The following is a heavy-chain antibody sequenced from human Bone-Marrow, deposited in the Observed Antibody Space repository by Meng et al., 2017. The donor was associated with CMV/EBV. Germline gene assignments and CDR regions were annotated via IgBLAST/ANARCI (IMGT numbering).Heavy chain of an antibody. CDR2: INPNNGGT. CDR1: GFSFSGYY. Sequence: ASVEVSCKSSGFSFSGYYIHWVRQAPGQGLEWVGWINPNNGGTNSAQKFQGRVTMTRDASITTAHMELSRLQSDDTALYYCARGTVVGIEGVFDYWGEGTLVTVSS. D-gene: IGHD2-15*01. CDR3: ARGTVVGIEGVFDY. J-gene: IGHJ4*02. V-gene: IGHV1-2*02.